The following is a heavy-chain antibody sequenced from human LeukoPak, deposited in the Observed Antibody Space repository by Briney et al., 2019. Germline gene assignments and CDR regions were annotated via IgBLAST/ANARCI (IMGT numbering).Heavy chain of an antibody. CDR1: GFTFSSYS. D-gene: IGHD6-13*01. J-gene: IGHJ5*02. Sequence: GGSLRLSCAASGFTFSSYSMNWVRQAPGKGLEWVSSISSSSSYIYYADSVKGRFTISRDNSKNTLYLQMNSLRAEDTAVYYCAKDQAVGRAAAGSWFDPWGQGTLVAVSS. CDR3: AKDQAVGRAAAGSWFDP. CDR2: ISSSSSYI. V-gene: IGHV3-21*04.